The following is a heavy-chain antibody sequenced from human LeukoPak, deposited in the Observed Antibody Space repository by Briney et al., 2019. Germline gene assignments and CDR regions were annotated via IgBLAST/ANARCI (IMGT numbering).Heavy chain of an antibody. CDR3: ARRKGITMVRGANYFDY. V-gene: IGHV4-39*01. J-gene: IGHJ4*02. CDR1: GGSISSSSYY. D-gene: IGHD3-10*01. Sequence: SETLSLTCTVSGGSISSSSYYWGWIRQPPGKGLEWIGNIYYSGSTYYNPSLKSRVTISVDTSKNQFSLKLSSVTAADTAVYYCARRKGITMVRGANYFDYWGQGTLVTVSS. CDR2: IYYSGST.